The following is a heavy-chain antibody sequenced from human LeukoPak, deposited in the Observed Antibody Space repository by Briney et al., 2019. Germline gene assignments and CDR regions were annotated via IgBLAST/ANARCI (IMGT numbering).Heavy chain of an antibody. Sequence: GGSLRLSCAASGFTFSSYAMTWVRQAPGKGLEWISAISDSGGSTYYADSVKGRFTISRDNSKNTLYLQMNSLRAEDTAVYYCAKGRLERAYYYGMDVWGQGTTVTVSS. CDR3: AKGRLERAYYYGMDV. V-gene: IGHV3-23*01. CDR1: GFTFSSYA. CDR2: ISDSGGST. J-gene: IGHJ6*02. D-gene: IGHD5-24*01.